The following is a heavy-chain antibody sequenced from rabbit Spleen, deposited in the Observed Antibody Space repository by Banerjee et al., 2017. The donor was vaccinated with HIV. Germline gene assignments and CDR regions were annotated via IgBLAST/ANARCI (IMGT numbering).Heavy chain of an antibody. CDR3: ARDSGSSFSSYGMDL. D-gene: IGHD8-1*01. V-gene: IGHV1S40*01. CDR2: INAVTGKA. Sequence: QSLEESGGDLVKPGASLTLTCKASGIDFSNKAVMCWVRQAPGKGLEWIACINAVTGKAVYASWAKGRFTFSKTSSTTVTLQMTSLTAADTATYFCARDSGSSFSSYGMDLWGPGTLVTVS. J-gene: IGHJ6*01. CDR1: GIDFSNKAV.